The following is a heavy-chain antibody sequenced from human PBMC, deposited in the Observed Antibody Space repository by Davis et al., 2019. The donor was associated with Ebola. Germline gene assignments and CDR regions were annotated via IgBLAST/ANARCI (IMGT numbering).Heavy chain of an antibody. J-gene: IGHJ5*02. CDR2: IWYDGSNK. D-gene: IGHD3-22*01. Sequence: GESLKISCAASGFTFSSYGMHWVRQAPGKGLEWVAVIWYDGSNKYYADSVKGRFTISRDNSKNTLYLQMNSLRAEDTAVYYCARDEGYYYDSTRWFDPWGQGTLVTVSS. CDR1: GFTFSSYG. V-gene: IGHV3-33*01. CDR3: ARDEGYYYDSTRWFDP.